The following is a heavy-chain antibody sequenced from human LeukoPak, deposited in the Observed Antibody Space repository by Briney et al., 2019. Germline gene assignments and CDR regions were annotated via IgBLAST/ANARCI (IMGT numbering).Heavy chain of an antibody. Sequence: PGGSLRLSCAASGFTFSSYSMNWVRQAPGKGLEWVSSISSSSSYIYYADSVKGRFTISRDNAKNSLYLQMNSLRAEDTAVYYCXTRXYYGSGSYPFDYWGQGTLVTVSS. D-gene: IGHD3-10*01. CDR2: ISSSSSYI. CDR1: GFTFSSYS. V-gene: IGHV3-21*01. J-gene: IGHJ4*02. CDR3: XTRXYYGSGSYPFDY.